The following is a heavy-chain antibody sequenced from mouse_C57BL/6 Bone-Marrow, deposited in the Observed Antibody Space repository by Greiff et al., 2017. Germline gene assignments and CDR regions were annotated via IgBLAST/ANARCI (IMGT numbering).Heavy chain of an antibody. Sequence: QVQLKQSGAELARPGASVKMSCKASGYTFTSYTMHWVKQRPGQGLEWIGYINPSSGYPKSTQKFKDKATLTAVKSSSTAYMQLSSLTSEDSAVYYCARLGWSRGAYGGQGTLGTVAA. J-gene: IGHJ3*01. CDR2: INPSSGYP. CDR1: GYTFTSYT. CDR3: ARLGWSRGAY. V-gene: IGHV1-4*01. D-gene: IGHD2-3*01.